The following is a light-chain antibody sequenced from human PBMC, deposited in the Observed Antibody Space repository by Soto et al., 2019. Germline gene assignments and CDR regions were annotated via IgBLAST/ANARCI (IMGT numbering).Light chain of an antibody. Sequence: AIQLTQSPSSLSASVGDRVTITCRASQGISSYLAWYQQKPGKAPKLLIFDASTLESGVPSRFSGSGSGTEFTLTISSLQPDDFATYYCQQYNSYSRTFGQGTTVDI. J-gene: IGKJ1*01. CDR1: QGISSY. CDR2: DAS. CDR3: QQYNSYSRT. V-gene: IGKV1-13*02.